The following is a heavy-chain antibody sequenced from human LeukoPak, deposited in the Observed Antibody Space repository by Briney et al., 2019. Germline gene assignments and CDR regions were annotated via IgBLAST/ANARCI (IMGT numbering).Heavy chain of an antibody. CDR2: INPNSGGT. D-gene: IGHD2-15*01. V-gene: IGHV1-2*02. CDR3: ARGYCSGGSCYVPDY. CDR1: GYTFTGYY. Sequence: GASVKVSCKASGYTFTGYYMHWVRQAPGQGLEWMGWINPNSGGTNYAQKFQGRVTMTRDTSISTAYMELSRLRSDDTAVYYCARGYCSGGSCYVPDYWGQGTLVTVSS. J-gene: IGHJ4*02.